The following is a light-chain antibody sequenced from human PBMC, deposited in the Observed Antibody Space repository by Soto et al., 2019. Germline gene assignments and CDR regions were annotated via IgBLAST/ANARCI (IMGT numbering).Light chain of an antibody. J-gene: IGKJ2*01. CDR2: GAS. CDR1: QSVSASY. Sequence: EIVLTQSPGTLSLSPGERATLSCRASQSVSASYLAWYQQKPGQAPRLLIYGASSRATGIPDRFSGSGSGTDFTLTISRLEPEDFAVYYCQPPWPTFGQGTKLEIK. V-gene: IGKV3-20*01. CDR3: QPPWPT.